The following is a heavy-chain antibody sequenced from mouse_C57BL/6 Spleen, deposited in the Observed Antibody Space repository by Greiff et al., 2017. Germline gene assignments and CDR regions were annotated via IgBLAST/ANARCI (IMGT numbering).Heavy chain of an antibody. V-gene: IGHV1-39*01. Sequence: VQLQQSGPELVKPGASVKISCKASGYSFTDYNMNWVKQSHGKSLEWIGVINPNYGTTSYNQKFKGKATLTVDQSSSTAYMQLNCLTSEDSAVXYCAIRYYYAAAYWGQGTLVTVSA. J-gene: IGHJ3*01. CDR3: AIRYYYAAAY. CDR2: INPNYGTT. CDR1: GYSFTDYN. D-gene: IGHD1-1*01.